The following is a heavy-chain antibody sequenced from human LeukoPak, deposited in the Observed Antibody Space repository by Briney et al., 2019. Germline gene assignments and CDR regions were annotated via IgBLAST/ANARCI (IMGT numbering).Heavy chain of an antibody. CDR3: AWPYYYDGYFDY. CDR1: GYPFKTYG. CDR2: ISAYNGNT. J-gene: IGHJ4*02. V-gene: IGHV1-18*01. Sequence: ASVKVSCKASGYPFKTYGISWVRQAPGQGLEWMGWISAYNGNTNYAQNLQGRVTMTTDTSTSTAYMELRSLRSDDTAVYYCAWPYYYDGYFDYWGQGTLVTVSS. D-gene: IGHD3-22*01.